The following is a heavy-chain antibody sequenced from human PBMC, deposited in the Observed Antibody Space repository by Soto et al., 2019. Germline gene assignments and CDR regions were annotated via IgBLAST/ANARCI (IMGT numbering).Heavy chain of an antibody. CDR1: GCNFKESA. J-gene: IGHJ4*02. V-gene: IGHV3-23*01. Sequence: GGSQSLSYAASGCNFKESAVNWVRQAPGKGLEWVASISDTGASTWYAESVRGRLSISRDNSKNTLYLQMNSLRGEDTAVYYCAKGRGSGWAWYFDNWGQGTLVTVSS. CDR3: AKGRGSGWAWYFDN. CDR2: ISDTGAST. D-gene: IGHD6-19*01.